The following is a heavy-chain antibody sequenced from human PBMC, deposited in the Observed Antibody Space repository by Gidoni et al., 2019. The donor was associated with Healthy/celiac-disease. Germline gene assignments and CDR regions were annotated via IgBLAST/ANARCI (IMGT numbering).Heavy chain of an antibody. V-gene: IGHV4-34*01. CDR2: INHSGST. D-gene: IGHD2-15*01. CDR3: ARGWGYCSGGSCRVFDY. CDR1: GGSFSGYS. J-gene: IGHJ4*02. Sequence: QVQLQQWGAGLLKPSETLSLTCAVYGGSFSGYSWSWIRQPPGKGLEWIGEINHSGSTNYNPSLKSRVTISVDTSKNQFSLKLSSVTAGDTAVYYCARGWGYCSGGSCRVFDYWGQGTLVTVSS.